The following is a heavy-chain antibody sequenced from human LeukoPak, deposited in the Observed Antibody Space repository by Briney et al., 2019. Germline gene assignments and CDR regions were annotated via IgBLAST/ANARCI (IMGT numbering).Heavy chain of an antibody. V-gene: IGHV1-2*02. J-gene: IGHJ5*02. CDR1: GYTFTGYY. D-gene: IGHD4-17*01. Sequence: ASVKVSCKASGYTFTGYYMHWVRQAPGQGLEWMGWINPNSGGTNYAQKFQGRVTMTRDTSISTAYVELSRLRSDDTAVYYCARVGDYGDYRDWFDPWGQGTLVTVSS. CDR2: INPNSGGT. CDR3: ARVGDYGDYRDWFDP.